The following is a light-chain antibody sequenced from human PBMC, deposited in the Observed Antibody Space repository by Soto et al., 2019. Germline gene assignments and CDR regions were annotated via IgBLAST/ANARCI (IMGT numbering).Light chain of an antibody. J-gene: IGKJ1*01. CDR1: QSVTSY. V-gene: IGKV3-15*01. CDR3: QQNKDWPGT. Sequence: EGVVTLSLATLSVYTGERATLSCRASQSVTSYLAWFQQKPGQAPRLLIYDASTRATGIPGRFSGSGSGTEFTLTISSLQSEDFGVYYCQQNKDWPGTFGQG. CDR2: DAS.